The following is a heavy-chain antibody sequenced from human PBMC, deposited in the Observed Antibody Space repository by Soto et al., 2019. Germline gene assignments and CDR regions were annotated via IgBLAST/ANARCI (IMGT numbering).Heavy chain of an antibody. J-gene: IGHJ4*02. CDR3: ARGQVVAAQH. CDR1: GGSISSGGYS. CDR2: IYHSGST. V-gene: IGHV4-30-2*01. D-gene: IGHD2-15*01. Sequence: QLQLQESGSGLVKPSQTLSLTCAVSGGSISSGGYSWSWIRQPPGKGLEWIGYIYHSGSTYYNPSRETRVTTSVDRSKNQFSLKLSSVTAAATAVYYCARGQVVAAQHWGQGTLVTVSS.